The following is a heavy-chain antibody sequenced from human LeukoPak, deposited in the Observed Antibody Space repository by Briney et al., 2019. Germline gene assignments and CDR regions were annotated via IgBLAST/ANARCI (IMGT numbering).Heavy chain of an antibody. CDR3: ARSFLWFGESLRCWFDP. CDR1: GYTFTSYD. Sequence: ASVKVSCKASGYTFTSYDINWVRQATGQGLEWMGWMNPNSGNTGYAQKSQGRVTMTRNTSISTAYMELSSLRSEDTAVYYCARSFLWFGESLRCWFDPWGQGTLVTVSS. J-gene: IGHJ5*02. CDR2: MNPNSGNT. V-gene: IGHV1-8*01. D-gene: IGHD3-10*01.